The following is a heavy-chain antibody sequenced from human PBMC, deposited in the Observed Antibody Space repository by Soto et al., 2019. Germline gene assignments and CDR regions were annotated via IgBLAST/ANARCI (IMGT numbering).Heavy chain of an antibody. D-gene: IGHD6-13*01. CDR1: GGSVSSSSYY. CDR2: IYYSGNT. J-gene: IGHJ5*02. Sequence: QLQLQESGPGLVKPSETLSLTCTVSGGSVSSSSYYWGWIRQPPGKGLEWIGSIYYSGNTYYNPSLKSRVTISVDTSKNQFSLKLSSVTAADTAVYYCARRGAGAASLRWFDPWGQGTLVTVSS. V-gene: IGHV4-39*01. CDR3: ARRGAGAASLRWFDP.